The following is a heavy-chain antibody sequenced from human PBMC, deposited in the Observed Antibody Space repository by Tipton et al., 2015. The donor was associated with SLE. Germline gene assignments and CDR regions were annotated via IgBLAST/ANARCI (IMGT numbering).Heavy chain of an antibody. V-gene: IGHV4-4*02. CDR3: AREPVYYYYYMDV. Sequence: TLSLTCAVSGGSISSNHWWSWVRQPPGKGLEWIGEIHHTGSTNYNPSLKSRVTISVDNSKSQFSLKLSSVTAAETAVYYCAREPVYYYYYMDVWGKRTTVTVSS. CDR1: GGSISSNHW. CDR2: IHHTGST. J-gene: IGHJ6*03.